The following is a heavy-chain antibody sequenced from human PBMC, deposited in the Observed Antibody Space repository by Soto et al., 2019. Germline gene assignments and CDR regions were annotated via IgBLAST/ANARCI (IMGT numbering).Heavy chain of an antibody. V-gene: IGHV1-46*01. J-gene: IGHJ6*02. CDR1: GYTFTSYY. D-gene: IGHD4-17*01. Sequence: QVQLVQSGAEVKKPGASVKVSCKASGYTFTSYYMHWVRQAPGQGLEWMGIINPSGGSTSYAQKFQGRVTMTRDTSTSTVYMELSSLRSEDTAVYYCARPRYGGNDTLYYYYGMDVWGQGTTVTVSS. CDR2: INPSGGST. CDR3: ARPRYGGNDTLYYYYGMDV.